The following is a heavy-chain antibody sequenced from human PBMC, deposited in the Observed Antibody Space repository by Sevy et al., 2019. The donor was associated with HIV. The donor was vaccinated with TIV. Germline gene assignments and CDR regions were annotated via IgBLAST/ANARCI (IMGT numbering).Heavy chain of an antibody. CDR2: LNPGSGGT. V-gene: IGHV1-2*06. CDR3: AGQTSGWYDWFDP. D-gene: IGHD6-19*01. J-gene: IGHJ5*02. CDR1: GYTFIGYY. Sequence: ASVKVSCKASGYTFIGYYIHWLRQAPGQGLEWIGRLNPGSGGTKHTQKFQGRVTVTTDMSVSTAYMELIGLRSDDTAMYYCAGQTSGWYDWFDPWGQGTLVTVSS.